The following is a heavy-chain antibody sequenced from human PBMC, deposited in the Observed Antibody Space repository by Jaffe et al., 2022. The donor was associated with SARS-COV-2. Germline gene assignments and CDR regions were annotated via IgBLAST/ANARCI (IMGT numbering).Heavy chain of an antibody. V-gene: IGHV3-9*01. CDR2: ISWNSGSI. CDR1: GFTFDDYA. J-gene: IGHJ3*02. CDR3: AKGFPRHSPIQLWLGGTFDI. D-gene: IGHD5-18*01. Sequence: EVQLVESGGGLVQPGRSLRLSCAASGFTFDDYAMHWVRQAPGKGLEWVSGISWNSGSIGYADSVKGRFTISRDNAKNSLYLQMNSLRAEDTALYYCAKGFPRHSPIQLWLGGTFDIWGQGTMVTVSS.